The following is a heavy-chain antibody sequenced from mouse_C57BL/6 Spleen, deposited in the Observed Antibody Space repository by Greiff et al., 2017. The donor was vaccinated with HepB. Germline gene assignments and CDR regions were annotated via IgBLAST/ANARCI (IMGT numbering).Heavy chain of an antibody. D-gene: IGHD1-1*01. CDR2: IYIGNGYT. CDR3: ARFHYYGSSYEYFDV. J-gene: IGHJ1*03. Sequence: EVKLQESEAELVRPGSSVKMSCKTSGYTFTSYGINWVKQRPGQGLEWIRYIYIGNGYTEYNEKFKGKATLTSDTSSSAAYMQLSSLTSEDSAIYFCARFHYYGSSYEYFDVWGTGTTVTVSS. CDR1: GYTFTSYG. V-gene: IGHV1-58*01.